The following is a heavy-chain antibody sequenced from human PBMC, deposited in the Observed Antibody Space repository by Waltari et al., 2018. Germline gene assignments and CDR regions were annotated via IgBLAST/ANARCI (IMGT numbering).Heavy chain of an antibody. CDR2: ISYEGSNK. V-gene: IGHV3-30-3*01. CDR3: ARGRYYYYMDV. Sequence: QVQLVESGGGVVQPGRSLRLSCAASGFTLSSYAMHWVRQAPGKGLEWVAVISYEGSNKYYADSVKGRFTISRDNSKNTLYLQMNSLRAEDTAVYYCARGRYYYYMDVWGKGTTVTISS. J-gene: IGHJ6*03. CDR1: GFTLSSYA.